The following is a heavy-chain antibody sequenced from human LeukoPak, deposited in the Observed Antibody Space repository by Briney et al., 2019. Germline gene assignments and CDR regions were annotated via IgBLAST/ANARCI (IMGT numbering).Heavy chain of an antibody. CDR3: ARDKLWFGELSRKSPYYYGMDV. V-gene: IGHV3-23*01. D-gene: IGHD3-10*01. Sequence: GGSLRLSCAASGFTFSSYAMSWVRQAPGKGLEWVSAISGSGGSTYYADSVKGRFTISRDNSKNTLYLQMNSLRAEDTAVYYCARDKLWFGELSRKSPYYYGMDVWGQGTTVTVSS. J-gene: IGHJ6*02. CDR1: GFTFSSYA. CDR2: ISGSGGST.